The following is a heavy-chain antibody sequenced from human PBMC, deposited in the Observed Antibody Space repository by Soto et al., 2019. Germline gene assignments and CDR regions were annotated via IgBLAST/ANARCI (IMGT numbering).Heavy chain of an antibody. CDR2: IYYDDGST. V-gene: IGHV3-53*02. D-gene: IGHD6-13*01. CDR3: ASGQQVILRYYYGLDG. CDR1: GFTVSTNY. J-gene: IGHJ6*02. Sequence: EVQLVETGGGLIQPGGSLRLSCAVSGFTVSTNYMSWVRQAPGKGLEWVSVIYYDDGSTYYADSVKGRFSISRDSSRNKLYLQMNSLRAEDTAVYYCASGQQVILRYYYGLDGWGQGTTVTVSS.